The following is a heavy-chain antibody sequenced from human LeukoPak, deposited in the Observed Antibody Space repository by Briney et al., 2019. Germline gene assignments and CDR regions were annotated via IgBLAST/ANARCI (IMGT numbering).Heavy chain of an antibody. CDR2: IYYSGST. J-gene: IGHJ4*02. CDR1: GGSISSYY. D-gene: IGHD5-24*01. V-gene: IGHV4-59*01. Sequence: SETLSLTCTVSGGSISSYYWSWIRQPPGKGLEWIGYIYYSGSTNYNPSLKSRVTISVDTSKNQFSLKLSSVTAADTAVYYCARLPRNKEMATSNFDYWGQGTLVTVSS. CDR3: ARLPRNKEMATSNFDY.